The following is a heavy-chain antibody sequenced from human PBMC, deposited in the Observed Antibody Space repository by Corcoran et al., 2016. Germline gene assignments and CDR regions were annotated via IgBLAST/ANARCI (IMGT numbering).Heavy chain of an antibody. CDR2: IYHSGST. V-gene: IGHV4-38-2*02. CDR1: GYSISSDYY. J-gene: IGHJ5*02. Sequence: QLQLQESGPGLVKPSETLSLTCTVSGYSISSDYYWGWIRQPPGKGLEWIGSIYHSGSTYYNPSLKSRVTISVDTSKNQFSLKLSSVTAADTAVYYCARGTYSYGYNWFDPWGQGTLVTVSS. CDR3: ARGTYSYGYNWFDP. D-gene: IGHD5-18*01.